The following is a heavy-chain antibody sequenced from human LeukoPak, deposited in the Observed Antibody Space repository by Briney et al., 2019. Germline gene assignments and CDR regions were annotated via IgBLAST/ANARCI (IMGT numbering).Heavy chain of an antibody. V-gene: IGHV1-46*01. D-gene: IGHD2-2*02. CDR2: INPSGGST. CDR1: GNTFTSYY. Sequence: ASVKVSCKASGNTFTSYYMHWVRQAPGQGLEWMGIINPSGGSTSYAQKFQGRVTMTRDTSTSTVYMELSSLRSEDTAVYYCARGDVVVPAAIAPRFDPWGQGTLVTVSS. J-gene: IGHJ5*02. CDR3: ARGDVVVPAAIAPRFDP.